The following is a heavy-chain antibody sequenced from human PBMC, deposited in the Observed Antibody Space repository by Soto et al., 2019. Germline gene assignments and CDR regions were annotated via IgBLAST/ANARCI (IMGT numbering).Heavy chain of an antibody. Sequence: GGSLRLSCAASGFTFSSYAMSWVRQAPGKGLEWVSGISASGGSTSYADSVKGRFTISRDNSKNTLYLQMNSLRADDTAVYHCAKGQNSGTYRFYFDYWGQGALVTVSS. V-gene: IGHV3-23*01. J-gene: IGHJ4*02. CDR1: GFTFSSYA. CDR2: ISASGGST. CDR3: AKGQNSGTYRFYFDY. D-gene: IGHD1-26*01.